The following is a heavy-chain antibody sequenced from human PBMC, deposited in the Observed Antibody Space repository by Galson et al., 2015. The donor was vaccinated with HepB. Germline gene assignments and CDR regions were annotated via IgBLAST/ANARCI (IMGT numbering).Heavy chain of an antibody. CDR2: IIPILGIA. J-gene: IGHJ6*03. D-gene: IGHD3-10*01. CDR3: ANSMVQGVITYYYMDV. Sequence: SVKVSCKASGGTFSSYAISWVRQAPGQGLEWMGGIIPILGIANYAQKFQGRVTITADKSTSTAYMELSSLRSEDTAVYYCANSMVQGVITYYYMDVWGKGTTVTVSS. V-gene: IGHV1-69*10. CDR1: GGTFSSYA.